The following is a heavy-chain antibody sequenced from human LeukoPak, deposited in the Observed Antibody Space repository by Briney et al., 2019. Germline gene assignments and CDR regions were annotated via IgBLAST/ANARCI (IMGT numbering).Heavy chain of an antibody. CDR2: ISGSGGST. V-gene: IGHV3-23*01. CDR1: RFTSSSYA. Sequence: PGRSLRLSCAASRFTSSSYAMSWVRPAPGKGLEWVSAISGSGGSTYYADSVKGRFTISRDNSKNTLYLQMNSLRAEDTAVYYCAKEGPSSGYYLDYWGQGTLVTVSS. D-gene: IGHD3-22*01. J-gene: IGHJ4*02. CDR3: AKEGPSSGYYLDY.